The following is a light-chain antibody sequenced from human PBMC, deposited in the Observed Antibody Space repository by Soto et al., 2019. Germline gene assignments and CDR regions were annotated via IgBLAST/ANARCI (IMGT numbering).Light chain of an antibody. CDR2: ESS. V-gene: IGKV1-9*01. CDR3: QHFKSFPIT. J-gene: IGKJ5*01. CDR1: QGISTL. Sequence: DIQMTQSPSSLSASVGDRVTITCRGSQGISTLLAWYQQKPGKAPKVLIYESSLLQSGVPSRFSGSGSGTDFTLTISSLQPEDFATYYCQHFKSFPITFGQGTRLEIK.